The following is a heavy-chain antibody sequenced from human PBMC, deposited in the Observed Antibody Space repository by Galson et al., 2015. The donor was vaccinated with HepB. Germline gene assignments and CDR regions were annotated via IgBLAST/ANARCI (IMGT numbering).Heavy chain of an antibody. D-gene: IGHD6-13*01. CDR1: GFTFSSYA. CDR3: ARDGLGSSWPNRFGP. CDR2: ISYDGSNK. V-gene: IGHV3-30-3*01. J-gene: IGHJ5*02. Sequence: SLRLSCAASGFTFSSYAMHWVRQAPGKGLEWVAVISYDGSNKYYTDSVKGRFTISRDNSKNTLYLQMNSLRAEDTAVYYCARDGLGSSWPNRFGPWGQGTLVTVSS.